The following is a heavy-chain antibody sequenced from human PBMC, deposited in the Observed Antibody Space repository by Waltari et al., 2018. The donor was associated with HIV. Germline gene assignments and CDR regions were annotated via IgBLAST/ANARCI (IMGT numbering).Heavy chain of an antibody. CDR2: IYYRGST. CDR3: AAGGLGGSFDY. CDR1: GGSISSGGYY. V-gene: IGHV4-31*03. D-gene: IGHD3-10*01. J-gene: IGHJ4*02. Sequence: QVQLQESGPGLVKPSQTLSLTCTVSGGSISSGGYYWSWIRQHPGKGLEWIGYIYYRGSTDYNPSLNSRVTISVDTSKNQFSLKLSSVTAADTAVYYCAAGGLGGSFDYWGQGTLVTVSS.